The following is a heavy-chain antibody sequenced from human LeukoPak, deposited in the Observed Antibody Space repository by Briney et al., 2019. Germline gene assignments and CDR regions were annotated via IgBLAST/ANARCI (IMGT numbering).Heavy chain of an antibody. CDR3: ARDTQNDYGDLNWFDP. CDR2: IYTSGST. J-gene: IGHJ5*02. V-gene: IGHV4-61*02. CDR1: GGSISSGSCY. D-gene: IGHD4-17*01. Sequence: SETLSLTCTVSGGSISSGSCYWSWIRQPAGKGLEWIGRIYTSGSTNYNPSLKSRVTISLDTSKNQFPLKLSSVTAADTAVYYCARDTQNDYGDLNWFDPWGQGTLVTVSS.